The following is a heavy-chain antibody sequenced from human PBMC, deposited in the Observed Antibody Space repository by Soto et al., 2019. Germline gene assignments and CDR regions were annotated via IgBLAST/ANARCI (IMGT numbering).Heavy chain of an antibody. CDR2: ISSSSSYI. V-gene: IGHV3-21*01. CDR1: GFTFSSYS. CDR3: ASTNSRSYYMDV. Sequence: EVQLVESGGGLVKPGGSLRLSCAASGFTFSSYSMNWVRQAPGKGLEWLSSISSSSSYIYYADSVKGRFTISRDNAKNSLYLQMNSLRAEDTTVYYCASTNSRSYYMDVWGKGTTVTVSS. J-gene: IGHJ6*03. D-gene: IGHD6-13*01.